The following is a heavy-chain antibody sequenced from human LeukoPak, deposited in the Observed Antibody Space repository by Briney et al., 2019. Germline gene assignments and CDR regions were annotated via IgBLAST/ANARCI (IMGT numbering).Heavy chain of an antibody. Sequence: GGSLRLSCAASGFTFSNAWMSWVRQAPGKGLEWVSTVSGSGADTYYADSVRGRFTISRDNSKNTLYLQMNSLRAEDTAVYYCAKQSTARSLGEGGQGTLVTVSS. CDR1: GFTFSNAW. J-gene: IGHJ4*02. CDR3: AKQSTARSLGE. D-gene: IGHD6-6*01. CDR2: VSGSGADT. V-gene: IGHV3-23*01.